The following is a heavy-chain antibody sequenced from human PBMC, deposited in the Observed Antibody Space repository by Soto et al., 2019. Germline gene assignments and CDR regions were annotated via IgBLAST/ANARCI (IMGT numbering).Heavy chain of an antibody. V-gene: IGHV3-30*18. D-gene: IGHD1-20*01. CDR1: GFTFSIHG. Sequence: GGSLRLSCAASGFTFSIHGMHWVRQAPGKGLEWVAVVSYDGSDKYYADSVKGRFTISRDNSNNTVFLQMNSLRAEDTAVYYCAKDFSYKFYYFDSCGQGTLVIVSS. CDR3: AKDFSYKFYYFDS. CDR2: VSYDGSDK. J-gene: IGHJ4*02.